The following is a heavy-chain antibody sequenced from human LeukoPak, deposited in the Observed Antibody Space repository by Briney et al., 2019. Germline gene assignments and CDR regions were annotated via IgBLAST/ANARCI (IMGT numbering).Heavy chain of an antibody. V-gene: IGHV1-18*01. D-gene: IGHD3-10*01. Sequence: ASVKVSCKTSGYTFSIYDISWVRQAPGQGLEWMGCISADNGNTNYAQKLQGRISMTTDTSTSTAYMELRSLRSDDTAVYYCARDLPTVIRGVKDYWGQGTLVTVSS. J-gene: IGHJ4*02. CDR1: GYTFSIYD. CDR2: ISADNGNT. CDR3: ARDLPTVIRGVKDY.